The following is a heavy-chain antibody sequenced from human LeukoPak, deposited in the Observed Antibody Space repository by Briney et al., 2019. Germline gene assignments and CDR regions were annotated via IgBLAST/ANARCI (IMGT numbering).Heavy chain of an antibody. Sequence: GGSLRLSCAASGFTFSSYWMSWVRQAPGKGLEWVANIKQDGSEKYYVDSVKGRFTISRDNAKNSLYLQMNSLRAEDTAVYYCASAASNYYYYYMDVWGKGTTVTDSS. CDR1: GFTFSSYW. D-gene: IGHD6-13*01. J-gene: IGHJ6*03. V-gene: IGHV3-7*01. CDR2: IKQDGSEK. CDR3: ASAASNYYYYYMDV.